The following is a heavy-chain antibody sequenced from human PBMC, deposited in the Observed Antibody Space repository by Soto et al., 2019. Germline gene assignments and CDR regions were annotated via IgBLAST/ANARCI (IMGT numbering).Heavy chain of an antibody. V-gene: IGHV4-59*08. CDR3: ARLGGSYAVPHFDY. CDR2: IYYSGTT. D-gene: IGHD1-26*01. J-gene: IGHJ4*02. CDR1: GGSMNHYY. Sequence: PSXTLSLTCTVSGGSMNHYYWTWIRQPPGNGLEWMGYIYYSGTTTNYNPSLKSRVTLSVDTSKNQFSLKLSSVTAADTAVYYCARLGGSYAVPHFDYWGQGTLVTVSS.